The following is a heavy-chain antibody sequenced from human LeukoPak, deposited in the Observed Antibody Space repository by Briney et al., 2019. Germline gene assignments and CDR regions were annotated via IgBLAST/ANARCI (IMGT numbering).Heavy chain of an antibody. CDR1: GGSIGSYS. CDR3: ARDTSVASGMQH. Sequence: SETLSLTCTVSGGSIGSYSWSWIRQSPGKGLEWIGSFVTTARTYNPSFKSRVAMSLDTSKNQFSLSLRSLTTADSAIYYCARDTSVASGMQHWGQGTLVTVSS. J-gene: IGHJ1*01. CDR2: FVTTAR. V-gene: IGHV4-59*01. D-gene: IGHD6-19*01.